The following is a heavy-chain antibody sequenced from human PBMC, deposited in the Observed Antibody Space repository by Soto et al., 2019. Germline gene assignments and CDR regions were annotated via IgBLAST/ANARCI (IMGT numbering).Heavy chain of an antibody. D-gene: IGHD3-22*01. CDR1: GFNFSAYD. Sequence: PGGSLRLSCATSGFNFSAYDMNWVRQVTGKGLEWVSVIGTAGDTYYAGSVKGRFTISRENAKNSLYLQMNRLRAEDTAVYYCARGQPPNYFDSSDYEYYFDYWGQGTLVTVSS. CDR2: IGTAGDT. J-gene: IGHJ4*02. CDR3: ARGQPPNYFDSSDYEYYFDY. V-gene: IGHV3-13*01.